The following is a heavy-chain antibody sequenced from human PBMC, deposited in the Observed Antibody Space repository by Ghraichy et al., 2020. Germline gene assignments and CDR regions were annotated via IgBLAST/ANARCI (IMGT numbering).Heavy chain of an antibody. CDR1: GFTFSSYD. J-gene: IGHJ4*02. CDR2: IGTAGDT. CDR3: ARGSGSSWYDY. V-gene: IGHV3-13*01. Sequence: LSLTCAASGFTFSSYDMHWVRQATGKGLEWVSAIGTAGDTYYPGSVKGRFTISRENAKNSLYLQMNSLRAGDTAVYYCARGSGSSWYDYWGQGTLVTVSS. D-gene: IGHD6-13*01.